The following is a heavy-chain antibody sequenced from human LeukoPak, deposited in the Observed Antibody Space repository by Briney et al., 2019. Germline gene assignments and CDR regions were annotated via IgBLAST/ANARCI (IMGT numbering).Heavy chain of an antibody. Sequence: GGSLRLSCAASGFTFSSYAMSWVRQAPGKGLEWVSAISGSGGSTYYADSVKGRFTISRDNSKNTLYLQMNSLRAEDTAVYYCAKGSFNYYGSGGYILDYWGQGTLVTVSS. CDR3: AKGSFNYYGSGGYILDY. V-gene: IGHV3-23*01. CDR1: GFTFSSYA. J-gene: IGHJ4*02. D-gene: IGHD3-10*01. CDR2: ISGSGGST.